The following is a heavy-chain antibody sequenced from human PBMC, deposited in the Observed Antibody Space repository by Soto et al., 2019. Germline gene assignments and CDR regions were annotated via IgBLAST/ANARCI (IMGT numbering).Heavy chain of an antibody. V-gene: IGHV3-30*18. CDR1: GFTFSSYG. CDR3: AKARLLYYYYGMDV. CDR2: ISYDGSNK. Sequence: PRLSCAASGFTFSSYGMHWVRQAPGKGLEWVAIISYDGSNKYYADSVKGRFTISRDNSKNTLYLQMNSLRAEDTAVYYCAKARLLYYYYGMDVWGQGTTVTVSS. J-gene: IGHJ6*02.